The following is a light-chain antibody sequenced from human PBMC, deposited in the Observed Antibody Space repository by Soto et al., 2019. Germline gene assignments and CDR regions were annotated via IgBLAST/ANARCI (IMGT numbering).Light chain of an antibody. Sequence: IQMTESQSSLSASVGDRVTITCRASQSISSYLNWYQQKPGKAPKLLIYAASSLQSGVPSTFSGSGSGTDFTLTISSLQPEDFATYYCLQAYNYPLTFGGGTKVDIK. J-gene: IGKJ4*01. CDR2: AAS. V-gene: IGKV1-6*01. CDR3: LQAYNYPLT. CDR1: QSISSY.